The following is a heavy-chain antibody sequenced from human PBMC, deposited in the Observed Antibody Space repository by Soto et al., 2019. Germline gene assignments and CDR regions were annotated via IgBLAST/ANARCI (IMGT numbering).Heavy chain of an antibody. CDR3: AREGKVTQRYYYYGMDV. Sequence: EVQLVESGGGLVQPGGSLRLSCVASGFTFSSYSMNWVRQAPGKGLEWVSYISSSSTIYYADSVKGRFTISRDNAKNSLYLQMNSLRDEDTAVYYCAREGKVTQRYYYYGMDVWGQGTTVTVSS. D-gene: IGHD4-4*01. J-gene: IGHJ6*02. V-gene: IGHV3-48*02. CDR2: ISSSSTI. CDR1: GFTFSSYS.